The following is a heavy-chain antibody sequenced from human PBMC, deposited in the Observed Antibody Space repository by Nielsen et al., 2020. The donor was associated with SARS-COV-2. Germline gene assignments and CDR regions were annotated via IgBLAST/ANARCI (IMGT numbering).Heavy chain of an antibody. D-gene: IGHD6-19*01. V-gene: IGHV3-23*03. Sequence: GGSLRLSCAASGFTFSSYSMSWVRQAPGKGLEWVSVIYSGGSSTYYADSVKGRFTISRDNSKNTLYLQMNSLGAEDTAVYYCAKTWYSSGWFDPWGQGTLVTVSS. CDR2: IYSGGSST. J-gene: IGHJ5*02. CDR1: GFTFSSYS. CDR3: AKTWYSSGWFDP.